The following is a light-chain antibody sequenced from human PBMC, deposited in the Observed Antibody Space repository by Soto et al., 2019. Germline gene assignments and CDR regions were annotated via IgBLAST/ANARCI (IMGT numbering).Light chain of an antibody. CDR2: GSS. J-gene: IGKJ1*01. V-gene: IGKV3-20*01. CDR3: QQYGSSPWT. CDR1: QSVSSSY. Sequence: EIVLAQSQGPLSLSPGERATLSCRASQSVSSSYLAWYQQKPGPAPRLRIYGSSSRATGIPDRFSGSGSGTDFTLTISRLEPEDCAVYYCQQYGSSPWTFGQGTKVEIK.